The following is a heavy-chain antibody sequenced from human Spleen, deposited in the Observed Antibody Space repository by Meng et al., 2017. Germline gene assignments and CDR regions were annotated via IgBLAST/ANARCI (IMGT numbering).Heavy chain of an antibody. D-gene: IGHD6-13*01. CDR1: GYTFTGYY. J-gene: IGHJ3*02. CDR2: INPQSGVT. Sequence: ASVKVSCKASGYTFTGYYMHWVRQAPGQGLEWMGRINPQSGVTKYGQKFQGRVTMTLDTSISTAYMELSRLKFDDTAVYYCATYSSSLYFAFDIWGQGTMVTVSS. CDR3: ATYSSSLYFAFDI. V-gene: IGHV1-2*06.